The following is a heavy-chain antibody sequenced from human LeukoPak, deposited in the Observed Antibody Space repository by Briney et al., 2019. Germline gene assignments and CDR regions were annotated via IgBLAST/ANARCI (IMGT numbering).Heavy chain of an antibody. V-gene: IGHV4-4*07. D-gene: IGHD6-13*01. Sequence: SSETLSLTCTVSGGSISSYCWSWIRQPPGKGLEWIGRIYTSGSTNYNPSLKSRVTISVDTSKNQLSLNLNSVTAADTAVYYCARAAAYNLDYWGQGTLVTVSS. CDR2: IYTSGST. CDR1: GGSISSYC. CDR3: ARAAAYNLDY. J-gene: IGHJ4*02.